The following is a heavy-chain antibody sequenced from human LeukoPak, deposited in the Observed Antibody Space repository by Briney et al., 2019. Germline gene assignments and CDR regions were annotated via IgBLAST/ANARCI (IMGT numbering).Heavy chain of an antibody. V-gene: IGHV4-38-2*01. CDR1: GYSIGSGFY. CDR3: ARASGSYGSGSYYYSGLDV. CDR2: IFHSGST. J-gene: IGHJ6*04. D-gene: IGHD3-10*01. Sequence: SETLSRTCAVSGYSIGSGFYWGWIRQPPGKGLEWIGSIFHSGSTYYNPSLKSRVTISVDTSKNQFSLKLSSVTAADTALYYCARASGSYGSGSYYYSGLDVWGKGTTVTVSS.